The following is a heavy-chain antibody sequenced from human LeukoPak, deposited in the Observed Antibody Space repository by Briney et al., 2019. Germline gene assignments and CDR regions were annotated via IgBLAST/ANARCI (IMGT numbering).Heavy chain of an antibody. J-gene: IGHJ4*02. D-gene: IGHD2-2*01. CDR2: IYYSGST. CDR1: GGSISSGGYY. Sequence: SQTLSLTCTVSGGSISSGGYYWSWIRQHPGKGLEWIGYIYYSGSTYYNPSLKSRVTISVDTSKNQFSLKLSTVTAADTAVYYCAREGDCSSTSCPPDYWGQGTLVTVSS. CDR3: AREGDCSSTSCPPDY. V-gene: IGHV4-31*03.